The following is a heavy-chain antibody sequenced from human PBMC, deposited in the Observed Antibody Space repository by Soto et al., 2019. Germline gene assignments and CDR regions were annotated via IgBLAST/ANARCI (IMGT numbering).Heavy chain of an antibody. CDR3: AKARCTTSNCYVPDY. V-gene: IGHV3-23*01. CDR1: GFSFSTYT. Sequence: GGSLRLSCAASGFSFSTYTMSWVRRAPGKGLEWVSAISGSGGSPSYADSVQGRFTISRDNPKKALYLQMNSLRAEDTAVYYCAKARCTTSNCYVPDYWGQGTLVTVSS. J-gene: IGHJ4*02. D-gene: IGHD2-8*01. CDR2: ISGSGGSP.